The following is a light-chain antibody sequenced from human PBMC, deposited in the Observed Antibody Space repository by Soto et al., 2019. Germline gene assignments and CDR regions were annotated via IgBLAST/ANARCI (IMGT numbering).Light chain of an antibody. V-gene: IGLV1-44*01. CDR2: SNN. CDR1: SSNIGSNT. J-gene: IGLJ1*01. Sequence: QSVLTQPPSASGTPGQRVTISCSGSSSNIGSNTVNCYQQLPGTAPKLLIYSNNQRPSGDPDRFSGSKSGTSASLAISGLQSEDEADYYCAAWDDSLNGLVFGPGTKLTVL. CDR3: AAWDDSLNGLV.